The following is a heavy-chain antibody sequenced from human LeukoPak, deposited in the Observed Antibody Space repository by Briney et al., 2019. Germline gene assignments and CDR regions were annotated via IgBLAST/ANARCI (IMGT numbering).Heavy chain of an antibody. CDR1: GGSISSSSYY. CDR2: IYYSGST. D-gene: IGHD2-2*01. CDR3: ASPRSTRHAFDI. V-gene: IGHV4-39*01. Sequence: SETLSLTCTVSGGSISSSSYYWGWIRQPPGKGLEWIGSIYYSGSTYYNPSLKSRVTISVDTSKNQFSLKLSSVTAADTAVYYCASPRSTRHAFDIWGQGTMVTVSS. J-gene: IGHJ3*02.